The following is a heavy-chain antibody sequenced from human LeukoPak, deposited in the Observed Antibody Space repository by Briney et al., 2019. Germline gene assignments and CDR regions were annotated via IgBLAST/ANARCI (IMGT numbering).Heavy chain of an antibody. V-gene: IGHV3-11*01. CDR3: ARAFEYSSSSYFYYGMDV. CDR1: GFTFNDYF. D-gene: IGHD6-6*01. CDR2: VSHTGSTI. Sequence: GGSLRLSCVGFGFTFNDYFMSWIRQAPGKGLEYISYVSHTGSTIYYADSVRGRFTVSSDNAKNSLFLQMNSLRAEDTAVYYCARAFEYSSSSYFYYGMDVWGQGTTVTVSS. J-gene: IGHJ6*02.